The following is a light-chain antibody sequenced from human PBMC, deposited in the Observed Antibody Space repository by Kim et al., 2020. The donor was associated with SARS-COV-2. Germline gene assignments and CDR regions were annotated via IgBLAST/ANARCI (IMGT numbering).Light chain of an antibody. V-gene: IGKV1-17*03. Sequence: DIQMTQSPSAMSASVGDKVTITSRASQGISNYLAWFQQKPGKVPKRLIYGASSLESGVPSRFSGSGSGTEFTLTITSLQPEYFATYYCLQHHSYPFTFGQGTKLYIK. CDR2: GAS. CDR3: LQHHSYPFT. J-gene: IGKJ2*01. CDR1: QGISNY.